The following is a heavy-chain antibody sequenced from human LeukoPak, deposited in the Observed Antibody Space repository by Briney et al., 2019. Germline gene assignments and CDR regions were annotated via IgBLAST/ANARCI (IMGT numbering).Heavy chain of an antibody. CDR3: AKDDYYDSSGLIDY. V-gene: IGHV3-21*01. J-gene: IGHJ4*02. CDR2: ISVRSNYR. Sequence: SGGSLRLSCAASGYTFSDFSVNWVCQAPGKGLEWVSSISVRSNYRYYADSVRGRFTISRDDARDSLFLQMNSLRAEDTAVYFCAKDDYYDSSGLIDYWGQGTLVTVSS. D-gene: IGHD3-22*01. CDR1: GYTFSDFS.